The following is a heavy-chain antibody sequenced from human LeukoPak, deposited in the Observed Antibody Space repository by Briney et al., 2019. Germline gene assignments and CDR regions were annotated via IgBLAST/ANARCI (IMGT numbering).Heavy chain of an antibody. CDR1: GDSISSSNW. CDR3: ERDGIYSYEPSGIDY. Sequence: SETVSLTCAVSGDSISSSNWWSWVRQPPGKGLELIGSIYYSGSTYYNPSLKSRLTISIDTSKNPFSLNLSSVTRADTAVFLCERDGIYSYEPSGIDYWGQGTLVTVSS. CDR2: IYYSGST. D-gene: IGHD5-18*01. V-gene: IGHV4-4*02. J-gene: IGHJ4*02.